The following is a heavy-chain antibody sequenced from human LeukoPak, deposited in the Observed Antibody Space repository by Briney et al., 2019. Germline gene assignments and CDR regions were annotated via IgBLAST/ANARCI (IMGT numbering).Heavy chain of an antibody. CDR1: GGTFSSYA. J-gene: IGHJ4*02. CDR3: ARALLPYNILPGYTASGFNN. Sequence: ASVKVSCKASGGTFSSYAISWVRQAPGQGLEWMGGIIPIFGTADYAQKFQGRVTITADKSTSTAYMELSSLRSEDTAVYYCARALLPYNILPGYTASGFNNGAQGPLVTFPS. V-gene: IGHV1-69*06. CDR2: IIPIFGTA. D-gene: IGHD3-9*01.